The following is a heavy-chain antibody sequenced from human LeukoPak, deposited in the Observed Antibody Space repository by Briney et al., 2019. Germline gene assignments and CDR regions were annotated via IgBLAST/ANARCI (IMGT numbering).Heavy chain of an antibody. V-gene: IGHV3-30*02. D-gene: IGHD1-1*01. Sequence: GGSLRLSCAASGLTFSSYGMHWVRQAPGKGLEWVAFIRYDGSNKYYADSVKGRFTISRDNSKNTLYLQMNSLRAEDTAVYYCAKGMERYLDYWGQGTLVTVSS. CDR2: IRYDGSNK. CDR1: GLTFSSYG. J-gene: IGHJ4*02. CDR3: AKGMERYLDY.